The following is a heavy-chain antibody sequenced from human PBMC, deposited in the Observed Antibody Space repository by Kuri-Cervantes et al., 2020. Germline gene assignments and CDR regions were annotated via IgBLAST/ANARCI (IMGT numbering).Heavy chain of an antibody. CDR3: ARPRDSGSYYLDY. CDR2: IYPGDSDT. Sequence: KVSCKGSGYSFTSYWIGWVRQMPGKGLEWMGIIYPGDSDTRYSPSFQGQVTISADKSISTAYLQWSSLKASDTAMYYCARPRDSGSYYLDYWGQGTLVTVSS. D-gene: IGHD1-26*01. CDR1: GYSFTSYW. V-gene: IGHV5-51*01. J-gene: IGHJ4*02.